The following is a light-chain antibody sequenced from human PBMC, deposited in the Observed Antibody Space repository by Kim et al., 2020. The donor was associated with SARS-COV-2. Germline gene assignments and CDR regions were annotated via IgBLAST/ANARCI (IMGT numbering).Light chain of an antibody. V-gene: IGLV3-21*04. J-gene: IGLJ2*01. Sequence: QGKTARITWGGNNIGSKSVHWYQQKPGQAPVLVIYYDSDRPSGIPERFSGSNSGNTATLTISRVEAGDEADYYCQVWDSSSDHVVFGGGTQLTVL. CDR3: QVWDSSSDHVV. CDR1: NIGSKS. CDR2: YDS.